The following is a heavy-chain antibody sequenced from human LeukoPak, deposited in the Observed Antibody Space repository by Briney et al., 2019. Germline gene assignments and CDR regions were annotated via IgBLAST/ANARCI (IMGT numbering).Heavy chain of an antibody. J-gene: IGHJ4*02. CDR2: ISAYNGNT. Sequence: GASVKVSCKVSGYTLTELSMHWVRQAPGQGLEWMGWISAYNGNTNYAQKLQGRVTMTTDTSTSTAYMELRSLRSDDTAVYYCATSTFDYWGQGTLVTVSS. CDR1: GYTLTELS. V-gene: IGHV1-18*01. CDR3: ATSTFDY.